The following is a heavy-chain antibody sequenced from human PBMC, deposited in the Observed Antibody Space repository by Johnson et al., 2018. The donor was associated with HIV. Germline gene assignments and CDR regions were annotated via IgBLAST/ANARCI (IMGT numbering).Heavy chain of an antibody. Sequence: VLLVESGGDVVRPGGSLRLSCAAPRFTFDDYDMTWVRQPPGKGLEWVSGINWNGGSTGYADSVKGRFTISRDNAKNTLYLQMNSLRAEDTAVYYCARESLGTLGDGFDIWGQGTMVTVSS. J-gene: IGHJ3*02. CDR1: RFTFDDYD. V-gene: IGHV3-20*04. CDR2: INWNGGST. CDR3: ARESLGTLGDGFDI. D-gene: IGHD1-1*01.